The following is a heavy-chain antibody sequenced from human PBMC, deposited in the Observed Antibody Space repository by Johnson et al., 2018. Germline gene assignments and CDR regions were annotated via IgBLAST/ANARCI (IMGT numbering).Heavy chain of an antibody. CDR1: GFSFSRSV. CDR3: AYRMAALVQKYFQD. V-gene: IGHV3-23*01. Sequence: EVQLLESGGGLVQPGGSLRLSCVVSGFSFSRSVMSWVRQAPGKGLEWVSTFDGGSGSTYYADSVKGRFTISRDSSKNTLYLQLNSLRGDDSAVYYCAYRMAALVQKYFQDWGQGALVIVSS. D-gene: IGHD5-12*01. J-gene: IGHJ1*01. CDR2: FDGGSGST.